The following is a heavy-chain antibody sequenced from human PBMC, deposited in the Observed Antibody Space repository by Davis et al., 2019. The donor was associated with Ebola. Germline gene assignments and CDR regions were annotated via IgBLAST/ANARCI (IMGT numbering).Heavy chain of an antibody. D-gene: IGHD6-19*01. V-gene: IGHV7-4-1*02. CDR1: GYTFTTYA. J-gene: IGHJ4*02. CDR2: INTNTGNP. CDR3: ARVGYSSGWYSSDY. Sequence: ASVQVSCKASGYTFTTYALHWVRQAPGQGLEWMGWINTNTGNPTYAQGFTGRFVFSLDTSVSTAYLQISSLKAEDTAVYYCARVGYSSGWYSSDYWGQGTLVTVSS.